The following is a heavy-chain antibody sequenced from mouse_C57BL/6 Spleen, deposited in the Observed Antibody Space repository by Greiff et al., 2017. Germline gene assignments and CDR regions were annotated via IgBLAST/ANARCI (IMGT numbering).Heavy chain of an antibody. Sequence: VQLQQSGAELVRPGASVKLSCKASGYTFTDYYINWVKQRPGQGLEWIARIYPGSGNTYYNEKFKGKATLTAEKSSSTAYMQLSSLTSEDSAVYFCEGIFDYWGQGTTLTVSS. CDR2: IYPGSGNT. CDR1: GYTFTDYY. V-gene: IGHV1-76*01. J-gene: IGHJ2*01. D-gene: IGHD2-14*01. CDR3: EGIFDY.